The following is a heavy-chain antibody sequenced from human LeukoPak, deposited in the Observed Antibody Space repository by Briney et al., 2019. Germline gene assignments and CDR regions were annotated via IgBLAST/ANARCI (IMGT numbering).Heavy chain of an antibody. CDR1: GFTFSSYS. J-gene: IGHJ6*03. D-gene: IGHD1-26*01. Sequence: NTGGSLRLSCAASGFTFSSYSMNWVRQAPGKGLEWVSSISSSSSYIYYADSVKGRFTISRDNAKNSLYLQMNSLRAEDTAVYYCARGEWWELLHYYYYMDVWGKGTTVTVSS. CDR2: ISSSSSYI. CDR3: ARGEWWELLHYYYYMDV. V-gene: IGHV3-21*01.